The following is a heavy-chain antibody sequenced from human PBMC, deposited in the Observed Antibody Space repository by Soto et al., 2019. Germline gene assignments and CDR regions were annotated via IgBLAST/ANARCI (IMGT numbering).Heavy chain of an antibody. Sequence: ASVQVSCKASGYTFPSYGISLGRQAPGQGLEWMGWISAYNGNTNYAQKLQGRVTMTTDTSTSTAYMDPKDTATYYCAHRDSTGTTADFDSWGQGIPVTVSS. CDR1: GYTFPSYG. J-gene: IGHJ4*02. CDR3: TGTTADFDS. D-gene: IGHD1-1*01. V-gene: IGHV1-18*01. CDR2: ISAYNGNT.